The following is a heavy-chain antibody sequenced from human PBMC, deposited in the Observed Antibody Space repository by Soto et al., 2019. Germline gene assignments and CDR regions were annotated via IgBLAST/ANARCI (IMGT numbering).Heavy chain of an antibody. CDR1: GGTFSSYA. Sequence: ASVKVSCKASGGTFSSYAISRVRQAPGQGLEWMGGIIPIFGTANYAQKFQGRVTITADKSTSTAYMELSSLRSEDTAVYYCARDFMVRGVTSNWFDPWGQGTLVTVSS. CDR2: IIPIFGTA. CDR3: ARDFMVRGVTSNWFDP. D-gene: IGHD3-10*01. V-gene: IGHV1-69*06. J-gene: IGHJ5*02.